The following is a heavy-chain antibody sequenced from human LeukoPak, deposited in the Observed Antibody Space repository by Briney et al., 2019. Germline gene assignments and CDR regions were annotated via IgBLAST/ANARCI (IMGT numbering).Heavy chain of an antibody. J-gene: IGHJ4*02. D-gene: IGHD4-11*01. CDR1: GGSISSYY. CDR2: IYYSGST. Sequence: KTSETLSLTCTVSGGSISSYYWSWLRQPPGKGLEWIGYIYYSGSTNYNPSLKSRVTISVDTSKDQLSLRLSSVTAADTAVYYCARAKDDYNPYYFDYWGQGTLVTVSS. CDR3: ARAKDDYNPYYFDY. V-gene: IGHV4-59*01.